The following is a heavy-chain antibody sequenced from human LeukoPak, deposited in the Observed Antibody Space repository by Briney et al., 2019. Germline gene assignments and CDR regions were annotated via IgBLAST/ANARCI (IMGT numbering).Heavy chain of an antibody. CDR1: GFTFSSYG. D-gene: IGHD3-22*01. V-gene: IGHV3-23*01. CDR2: ISGSGGST. J-gene: IGHJ4*02. Sequence: GGSLRLSCAASGFTFSSYGMSWVRQAPGKGLEWVSAISGSGGSTYYADSVKGRFTISRDNSKNTLYLQMNSLRAEDTAVYYCAKAGTYYYDSSGYCDYWGQGTLATVSS. CDR3: AKAGTYYYDSSGYCDY.